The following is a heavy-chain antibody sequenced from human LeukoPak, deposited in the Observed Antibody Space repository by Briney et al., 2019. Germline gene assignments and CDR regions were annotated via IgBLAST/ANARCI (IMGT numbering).Heavy chain of an antibody. CDR2: IIPIFGTA. CDR3: ARVWSGYYHDAFDI. Sequence: SVKVSCKASGGTFSSYAISWVRQAPGQGLEWMGRIIPIFGTANYAQKFQGRVTITTDEFTSTAYMELSSLRSEDAAVYYCARVWSGYYHDAFDIWGQGTMVTVSS. D-gene: IGHD3-3*01. J-gene: IGHJ3*02. CDR1: GGTFSSYA. V-gene: IGHV1-69*05.